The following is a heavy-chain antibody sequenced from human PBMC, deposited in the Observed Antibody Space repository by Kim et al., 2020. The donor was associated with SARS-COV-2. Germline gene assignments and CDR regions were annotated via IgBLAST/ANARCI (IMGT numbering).Heavy chain of an antibody. CDR1: GGALSSSSC. D-gene: IGHD6-19*01. V-gene: IGHV4-4*02. CDR3: ARGVSSAWTLRPWFAP. J-gene: IGHJ5*02. Sequence: SETLSLTCVVSGGALSSSSCWSWVRQPPGKGLEWIGEIDHSGTTTYNPSLKSRVTISADESKTHFSLRLKSVTAADTAVYFCARGVSSAWTLRPWFAPWG. CDR2: IDHSGTT.